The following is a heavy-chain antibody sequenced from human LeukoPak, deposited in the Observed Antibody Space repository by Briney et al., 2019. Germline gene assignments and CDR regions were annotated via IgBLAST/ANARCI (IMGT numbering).Heavy chain of an antibody. J-gene: IGHJ4*02. Sequence: GGSLRLSCAASGFTFSSYAMSWVRQAPGKGLEWVSAISGSGGSTYYADSVKGRFTISRDNSKNTLYLQMNSLRAEDTAVYYCARDYYDSSGRSVCYFDYWGQGTLVTVSS. D-gene: IGHD3-22*01. CDR1: GFTFSSYA. V-gene: IGHV3-23*01. CDR3: ARDYYDSSGRSVCYFDY. CDR2: ISGSGGST.